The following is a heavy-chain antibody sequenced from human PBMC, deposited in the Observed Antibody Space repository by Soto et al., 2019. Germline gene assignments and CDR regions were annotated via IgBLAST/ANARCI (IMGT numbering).Heavy chain of an antibody. D-gene: IGHD1-7*01. Sequence: QVQLVQSGAEVKKPGASVKVSCKASGYTFTSYDINWVRQATGQGLEWMGRMNPNNGNTAYAQKFQGRVTMTRTTSISTADMELSSLRSEDTAVYYCARGADNWNYGYWFDPGGQGTRVTVSS. CDR1: GYTFTSYD. CDR3: ARGADNWNYGYWFDP. CDR2: MNPNNGNT. V-gene: IGHV1-8*01. J-gene: IGHJ5*02.